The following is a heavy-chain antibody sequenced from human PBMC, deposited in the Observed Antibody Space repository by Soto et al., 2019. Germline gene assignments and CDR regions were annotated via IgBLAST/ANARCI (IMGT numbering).Heavy chain of an antibody. J-gene: IGHJ6*02. D-gene: IGHD1-26*01. Sequence: EVQLVESGGGLVQPGGSLRLSCAASGFTFSTYSMNWVRQAPGKGLEWVSYISSSSSTIYLADSVKGRFTISRDNAKNSLYLQMNSLRVEDTAVYYCARSYSGAHGVDVWGQGTTVTVSS. CDR1: GFTFSTYS. CDR2: ISSSSSTI. CDR3: ARSYSGAHGVDV. V-gene: IGHV3-48*01.